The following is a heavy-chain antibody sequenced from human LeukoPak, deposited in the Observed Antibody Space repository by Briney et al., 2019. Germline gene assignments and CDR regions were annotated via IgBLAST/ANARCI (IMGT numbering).Heavy chain of an antibody. CDR1: GFTLSSYW. Sequence: GGSLRLSYAASGFTLSSYWMSWAHQAPGKGREWGANRKQDGSEKYYVDSVKGRFTISRDNAKNSLYLQMNSLRAEDTAVYYCARDSPNYYGSGSFLDYWGQGTLVTVSS. D-gene: IGHD3-10*01. CDR3: ARDSPNYYGSGSFLDY. V-gene: IGHV3-7*03. CDR2: RKQDGSEK. J-gene: IGHJ4*02.